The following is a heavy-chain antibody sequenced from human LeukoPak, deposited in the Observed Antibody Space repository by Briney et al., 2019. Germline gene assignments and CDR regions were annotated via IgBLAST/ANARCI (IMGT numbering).Heavy chain of an antibody. J-gene: IGHJ4*02. D-gene: IGHD6-19*01. CDR2: ISHRVSDV. V-gene: IGHV3-11*04. CDR3: ARESRQWLVLGGVDY. CDR1: GFTFSDYY. Sequence: PGGSLRLSCAASGFTFSDYYMSWIRQAPGKGLEWVSYISHRVSDVQYADSVKGRFTISRDNAKNSLYLQMNSLRAEDTAVYYCARESRQWLVLGGVDYWGQGTLVTVSS.